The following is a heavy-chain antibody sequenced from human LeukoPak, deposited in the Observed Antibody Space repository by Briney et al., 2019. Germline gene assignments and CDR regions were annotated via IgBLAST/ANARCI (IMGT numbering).Heavy chain of an antibody. CDR2: VYSSGST. J-gene: IGHJ4*02. CDR1: GGSISSGSHY. V-gene: IGHV4-61*02. Sequence: PSETLSLTCTVSGGSISSGSHYWTWIRQPAGKGLEYIGRVYSSGSTDSNPSPRSRLTMSVDTSKDQLSLRLSSVTAADTAVYYCATWAAAVTYFDSWGQGTLSPSPQ. D-gene: IGHD6-13*01. CDR3: ATWAAAVTYFDS.